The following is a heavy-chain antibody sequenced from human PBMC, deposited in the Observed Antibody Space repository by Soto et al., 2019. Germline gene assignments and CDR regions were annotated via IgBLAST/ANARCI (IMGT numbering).Heavy chain of an antibody. CDR3: AKQQLMVYSGYGMDV. CDR1: GFSFSDNY. Sequence: PGGSLRLSCAASGFSFSDNYMSWIRQAPGKGLEWVSYISSGGRDIYYADSVKGRFTIPRDNGKNSLYLQMNSLRAEDTAVYYCAKQQLMVYSGYGMDVWGQGTTVTVSS. CDR2: ISSGGRDI. J-gene: IGHJ6*02. D-gene: IGHD2-8*01. V-gene: IGHV3-11*01.